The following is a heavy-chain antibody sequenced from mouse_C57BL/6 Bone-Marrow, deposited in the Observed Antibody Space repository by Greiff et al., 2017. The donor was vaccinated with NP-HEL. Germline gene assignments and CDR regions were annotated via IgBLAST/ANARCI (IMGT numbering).Heavy chain of an antibody. Sequence: EVMLVESGEGLVKPGGSLKLSCAASGFTFSSYAMSWVRQTPEKRLEWVAYISSGGDYIYYADTVKGRFTISRDNARNTLYLQMSSLKSEDTAMYYCTRDPRYGSSYSWFAYWGQGTLVTVSA. V-gene: IGHV5-9-1*02. CDR3: TRDPRYGSSYSWFAY. J-gene: IGHJ3*01. CDR2: ISSGGDYI. D-gene: IGHD1-1*01. CDR1: GFTFSSYA.